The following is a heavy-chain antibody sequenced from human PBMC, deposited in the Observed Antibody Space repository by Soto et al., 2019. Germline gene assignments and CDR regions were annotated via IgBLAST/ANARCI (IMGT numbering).Heavy chain of an antibody. Sequence: QVQLQESGPGLVKSSQTLSLTCTVSGGSISRGGYHWNWIRQHPGKGLEWIGNIYYSGSTYYNPSLKSRVTISIDTSKNQFSLKLSSVTAADTAVYYCARDVWPYYFDYWGQGTLVTVSS. V-gene: IGHV4-31*03. D-gene: IGHD2-21*01. J-gene: IGHJ4*02. CDR3: ARDVWPYYFDY. CDR2: IYYSGST. CDR1: GGSISRGGYH.